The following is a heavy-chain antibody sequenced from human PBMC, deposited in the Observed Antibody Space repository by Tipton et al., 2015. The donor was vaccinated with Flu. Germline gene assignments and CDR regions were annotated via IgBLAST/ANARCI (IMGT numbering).Heavy chain of an antibody. Sequence: SLRLSCAASGFSFSMYSMTWVRQAPGKGLEWVSYISISGGSIYYTESVKGRFTIARDNAENSVYLEMSGLRADDTAVYYWVGKGFGDYWGQGILVTVSS. J-gene: IGHJ4*02. D-gene: IGHD3-10*01. CDR3: VGKGFGDY. CDR1: GFSFSMYS. CDR2: ISISGGSI. V-gene: IGHV3-48*04.